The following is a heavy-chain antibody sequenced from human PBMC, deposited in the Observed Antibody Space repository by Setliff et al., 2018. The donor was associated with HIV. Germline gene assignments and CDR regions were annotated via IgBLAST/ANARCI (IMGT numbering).Heavy chain of an antibody. V-gene: IGHV1-2*02. CDR2: INPQTGGT. CDR1: GYTFTGYH. Sequence: ASVKVSCKASGYTFTGYHIHWVRQAPGHRPEWVGWINPQTGGTNFAQKFQGRITMTSDTSVNTVFIELSRLKSDDTALYYCARDLRNSNTLFGVLNFVFDLWGQGTPVTVSS. J-gene: IGHJ4*02. CDR3: ARDLRNSNTLFGVLNFVFDL. D-gene: IGHD3-3*01.